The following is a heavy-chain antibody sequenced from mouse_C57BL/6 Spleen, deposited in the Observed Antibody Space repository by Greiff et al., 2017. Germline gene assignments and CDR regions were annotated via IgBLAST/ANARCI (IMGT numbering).Heavy chain of an antibody. Sequence: EVKVEESGGGLVKPGGSLKLSCAASGFTFSSYAMSWVRQTPEKRLEWVATISDGGSYTYYPDNVKGRFTISRDNAKNNLYLQMSHLKSEDTAMYYCARDRAGSRYFDVWGTGTTVTVSS. CDR1: GFTFSSYA. CDR3: ARDRAGSRYFDV. CDR2: ISDGGSYT. J-gene: IGHJ1*03. D-gene: IGHD1-1*01. V-gene: IGHV5-4*01.